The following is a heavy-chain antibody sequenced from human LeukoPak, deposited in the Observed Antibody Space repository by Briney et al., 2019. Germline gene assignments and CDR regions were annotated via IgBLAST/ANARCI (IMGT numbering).Heavy chain of an antibody. Sequence: ASVKVSCKASGGTFSSYAISWVRQAPGQRLEWMGGIIPIFGTANYAQKFQGRVTITADESTSTAYMELSSLRSEDTAVYYCARDETVDGAFDIWGQGTMVTVSS. CDR3: ARDETVDGAFDI. CDR1: GGTFSSYA. J-gene: IGHJ3*02. CDR2: IIPIFGTA. D-gene: IGHD2-21*01. V-gene: IGHV1-69*13.